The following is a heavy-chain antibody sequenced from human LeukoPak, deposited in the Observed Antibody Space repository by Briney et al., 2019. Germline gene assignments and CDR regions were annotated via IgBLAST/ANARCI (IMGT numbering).Heavy chain of an antibody. V-gene: IGHV1-8*01. J-gene: IGHJ4*02. CDR2: MNPNSGNT. Sequence: ASVKVSCKASGYAFTSYDINWVRQATGQGLEWMGWMNPNSGNTGYAQKFQGRVTMTRNTSISTAYMELSSLRSEDTAVYYCARGYSKELVRSDYWGQGTLVTVSS. CDR3: ARGYSKELVRSDY. CDR1: GYAFTSYD. D-gene: IGHD6-13*01.